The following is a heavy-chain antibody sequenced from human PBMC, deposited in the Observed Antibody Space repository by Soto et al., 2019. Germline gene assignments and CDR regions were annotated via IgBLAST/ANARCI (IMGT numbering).Heavy chain of an antibody. CDR1: GFTFSSYG. J-gene: IGHJ4*02. Sequence: QVQLVESGGGVVQPGRSLRLSCAASGFTFSSYGMHWVRQAPGKGLEWVAVISYDGSNKYYADSVKGRFTISRDNSKNTLYLQMNSLRAEDTAVHYCAKDRGYGDYSLGYWGPGTLVTVSS. CDR2: ISYDGSNK. V-gene: IGHV3-30*18. CDR3: AKDRGYGDYSLGY. D-gene: IGHD4-17*01.